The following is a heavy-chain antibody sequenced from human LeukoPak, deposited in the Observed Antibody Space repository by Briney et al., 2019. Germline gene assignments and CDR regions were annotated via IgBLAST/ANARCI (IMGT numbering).Heavy chain of an antibody. CDR3: ARGRASMVRGGYRQYYYYYYYMDV. Sequence: PSETLSLTCTVSGGSISSGDYYWSWIRQPPGKGLEWIGYIYYSGSTYYNPSLKSRVTISVDTSKNQFSLKLNSVTAADTAVYYCARGRASMVRGGYRQYYYYYYYMDVWGKGTTVTVSS. D-gene: IGHD3-10*01. J-gene: IGHJ6*03. V-gene: IGHV4-30-4*08. CDR2: IYYSGST. CDR1: GGSISSGDYY.